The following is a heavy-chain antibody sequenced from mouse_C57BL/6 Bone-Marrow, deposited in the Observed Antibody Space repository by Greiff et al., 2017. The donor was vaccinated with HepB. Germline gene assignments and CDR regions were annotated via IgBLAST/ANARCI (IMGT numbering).Heavy chain of an antibody. CDR1: GFTFSDYY. D-gene: IGHD1-1*01. CDR3: AREENYYGSIYFDY. CDR2: INYDGSST. V-gene: IGHV5-16*01. J-gene: IGHJ2*01. Sequence: EVQLVESEGGLVQPGSSMKLSCTASGFTFSDYYMAWVRQVPEKGLEWVANINYDGSSTYYLDSLKSRFIISRDNAKNILYLQMSSLKSEDTATYYCAREENYYGSIYFDYWGQGTTLTVSS.